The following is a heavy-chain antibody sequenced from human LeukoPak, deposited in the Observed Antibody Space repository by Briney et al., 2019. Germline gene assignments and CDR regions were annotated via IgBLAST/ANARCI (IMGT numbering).Heavy chain of an antibody. D-gene: IGHD7-27*01. CDR2: IYYSGST. J-gene: IGHJ3*02. V-gene: IGHV4-59*01. CDR3: ARGKLGMEAFDI. Sequence: SETLSLTCTVSGGSISSYYWSWIRQPPGKGLEWIGYIYYSGSTNYNPSLKSRVTISVDTSKNQFSLKLSSVTAADTAVYYCARGKLGMEAFDIWGQGTMVTASS. CDR1: GGSISSYY.